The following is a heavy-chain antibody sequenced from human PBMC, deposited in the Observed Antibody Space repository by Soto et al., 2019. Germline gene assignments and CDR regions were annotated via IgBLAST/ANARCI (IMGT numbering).Heavy chain of an antibody. Sequence: QMQLVESGGGVVQPGRSLRLSCAASGFTFSSYGMHWVRQAPGKGLEWVAVISYDGSNKYYADSVKGRFTISRDNSKNTLYLQMNSLRAEDTAVYYCAKDPGWIQLWSGIDYWGQGTLVTVSS. CDR2: ISYDGSNK. D-gene: IGHD5-18*01. V-gene: IGHV3-30*18. CDR3: AKDPGWIQLWSGIDY. J-gene: IGHJ4*02. CDR1: GFTFSSYG.